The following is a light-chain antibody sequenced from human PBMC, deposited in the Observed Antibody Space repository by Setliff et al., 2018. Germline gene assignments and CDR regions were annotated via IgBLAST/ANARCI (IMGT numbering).Light chain of an antibody. V-gene: IGLV1-40*01. CDR3: QSYAGGPGGYV. CDR1: SSNIGARYD. CDR2: ANN. Sequence: QSALTQPPSVSGAPGQTVTISCTGSSSNIGARYDVQWYQQLPGTAPKLLIYANNNRPSGVPDRFSGSKSGTSASLAISGLQADDEADYYCQSYAGGPGGYVFGSGTKVTVL. J-gene: IGLJ1*01.